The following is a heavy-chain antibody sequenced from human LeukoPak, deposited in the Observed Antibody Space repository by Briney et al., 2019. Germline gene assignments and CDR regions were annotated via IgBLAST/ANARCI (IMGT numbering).Heavy chain of an antibody. CDR3: ARGPPGDY. CDR1: GFTLIDHA. Sequence: GGSLRLSCAASGFTLIDHAMHWVRQTPEKGLEWVSGIFWNGGRADYGDSVKGRFTVSRDNAKNPLYLQMDRLRAEDTAVYYCARGPPGDYWGPGTLVPVSS. CDR2: IFWNGGRA. J-gene: IGHJ4*02. V-gene: IGHV3-9*01.